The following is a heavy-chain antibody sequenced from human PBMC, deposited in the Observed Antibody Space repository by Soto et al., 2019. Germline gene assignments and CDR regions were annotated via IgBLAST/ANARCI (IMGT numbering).Heavy chain of an antibody. Sequence: SETLSLTCTVSVGSISSSSYYWGWIRQPPGKGLEWIGGIYHSGNTNYNPSLKSRVTISVDKSKNQFSLKLSSVTAADTAVYYCALDSSSSHGGLYYYAMDVWGQGTTVTVSS. D-gene: IGHD6-6*01. V-gene: IGHV4-39*07. CDR3: ALDSSSSHGGLYYYAMDV. CDR2: IYHSGNT. J-gene: IGHJ6*02. CDR1: VGSISSSSYY.